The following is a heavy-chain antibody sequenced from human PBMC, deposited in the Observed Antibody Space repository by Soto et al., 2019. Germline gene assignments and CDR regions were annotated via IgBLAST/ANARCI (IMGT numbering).Heavy chain of an antibody. Sequence: QVQLVESGGGVVQPGRSLRLSCAASGFTFSSYGMHWVRQAPGKGLEWVAVISYDGSNKYYADSVKGRFTISRDNSKSTLYLQMNSLRAEDTAVYYCAKVANGRQWLLDYWGQGTLVTVSS. CDR3: AKVANGRQWLLDY. J-gene: IGHJ4*02. CDR1: GFTFSSYG. CDR2: ISYDGSNK. D-gene: IGHD6-19*01. V-gene: IGHV3-30*18.